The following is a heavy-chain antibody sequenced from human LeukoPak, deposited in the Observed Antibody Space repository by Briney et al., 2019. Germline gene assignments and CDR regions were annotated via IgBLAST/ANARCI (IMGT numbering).Heavy chain of an antibody. D-gene: IGHD4-17*01. CDR1: GYTFTSYD. CDR3: ANLVGTTVTTPADY. Sequence: ASVKVSCKASGYTFTSYDINWVRQATGQGLEWMGWMNPNSGNTGYAQKFQGRVTMTRDTSISTAYMELSRLRSDDTAVYYCANLVGTTVTTPADYWGQGTLVTVSS. J-gene: IGHJ4*02. CDR2: MNPNSGNT. V-gene: IGHV1-8*01.